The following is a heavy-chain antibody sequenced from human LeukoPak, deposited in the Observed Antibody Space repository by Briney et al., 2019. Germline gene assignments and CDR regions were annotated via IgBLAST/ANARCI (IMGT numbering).Heavy chain of an antibody. D-gene: IGHD1-20*01. CDR2: IYYSGST. V-gene: IGHV4-61*08. CDR3: ARDSAGITGTPDAFDI. Sequence: SQTLSLTCTVSGGSISSGGYYWSWIRQPPGKGLEWIGYIYYSGSTNYNPSLKSRFTISVDTSKNQFSLKLSSVTAADTAVYYCARDSAGITGTPDAFDIWGQGTMVTVSS. CDR1: GGSISSGGYY. J-gene: IGHJ3*02.